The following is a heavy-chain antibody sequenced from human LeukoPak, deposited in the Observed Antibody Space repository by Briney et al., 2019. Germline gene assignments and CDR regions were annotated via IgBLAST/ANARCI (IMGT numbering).Heavy chain of an antibody. D-gene: IGHD2-21*01. Sequence: GGSLRLSCSASGFTFTHYSINWVRQAPGKGLEWLSSISNSSNYIYYADSVKGRFTISRDNAKNSLYLQMDSLRAEDTAVYYCARLSAMLRGPEDIFYFEFWGLGTLVTVSA. CDR1: GFTFTHYS. CDR3: ARLSAMLRGPEDIFYFEF. V-gene: IGHV3-21*01. J-gene: IGHJ4*02. CDR2: ISNSSNYI.